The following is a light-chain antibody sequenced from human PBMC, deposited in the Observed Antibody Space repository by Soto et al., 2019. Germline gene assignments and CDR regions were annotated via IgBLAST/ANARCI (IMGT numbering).Light chain of an antibody. CDR1: QSVSRN. J-gene: IGKJ5*01. CDR3: QQYKTCAAIT. Sequence: KVNTQALSTRPITKEKRSTLSRRARQSVSRNLAWYQQNPGQAPRLLIYGASIRATGIPARFSGSGSWTDFTLTISSLQSVEFAVYCCQQYKTCAAITLGQGTRLEIK. CDR2: GAS. V-gene: IGKV3-15*01.